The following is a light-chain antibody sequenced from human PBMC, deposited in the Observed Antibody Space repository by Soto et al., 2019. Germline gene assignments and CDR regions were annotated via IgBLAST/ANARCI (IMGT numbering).Light chain of an antibody. CDR1: SSDVGGYKS. CDR2: EVS. J-gene: IGLJ1*01. CDR3: SSYAGSNNYV. Sequence: QSALTQPPSASGSPGQSVTISCTGTSSDVGGYKSVSWYQQRPGKAPKLIIYEVSKRPSGVPDRFSGSKSGNTASLTVSGLQAEDEADYYCSSYAGSNNYVFGTGTKLTVL. V-gene: IGLV2-8*01.